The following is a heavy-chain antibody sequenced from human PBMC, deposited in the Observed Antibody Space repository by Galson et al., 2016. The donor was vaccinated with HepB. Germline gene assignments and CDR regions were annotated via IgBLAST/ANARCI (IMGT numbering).Heavy chain of an antibody. J-gene: IGHJ4*02. Sequence: SVKVSCKASGYTFTDYGISWVRQAPGQGLEWMGWISVYNGDTNYSRNLQGRVSMTTDTSTSTAYMELRSLRSDDTAVYFCARAQIVVGSVDFDHWGQGTLGTASS. CDR3: ARAQIVVGSVDFDH. D-gene: IGHD1-26*01. CDR1: GYTFTDYG. CDR2: ISVYNGDT. V-gene: IGHV1-18*01.